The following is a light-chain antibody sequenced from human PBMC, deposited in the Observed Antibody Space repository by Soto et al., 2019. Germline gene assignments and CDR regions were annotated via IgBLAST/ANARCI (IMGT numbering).Light chain of an antibody. CDR1: SSNIGSKY. CDR2: PNN. Sequence: QSVLTQPPSASGTPGQRVTISCSGSSSNIGSKYVYWYQQLPGTAPKLLIYPNNQRPSGVPDRFSGSKSGTSASLAISGPQSEDEADYYCAAWDANVDGPALGGGTKLTVL. V-gene: IGLV1-47*01. J-gene: IGLJ2*01. CDR3: AAWDANVDGPA.